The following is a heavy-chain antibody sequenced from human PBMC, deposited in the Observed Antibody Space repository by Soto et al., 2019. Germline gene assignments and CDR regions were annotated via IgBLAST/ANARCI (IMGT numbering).Heavy chain of an antibody. CDR3: ARGGAYCGGDCSPLYLYY. J-gene: IGHJ4*01. CDR1: GGSASSGSYY. D-gene: IGHD2-21*02. V-gene: IGHV4-61*03. Sequence: QVQLQESRPGLVKPSETLSLTCTVSGGSASSGSYYWSWIRQPPGKRLEWIGYIYYNGRTNYNPSLKSLVTLSADTSKNHVSLKLNSVTAADTAVYSCARGGAYCGGDCSPLYLYYWCHGTLVAVSS. CDR2: IYYNGRT.